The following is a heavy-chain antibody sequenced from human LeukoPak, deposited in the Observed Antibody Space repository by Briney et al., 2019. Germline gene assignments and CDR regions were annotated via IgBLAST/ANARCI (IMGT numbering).Heavy chain of an antibody. CDR2: IYSGGST. CDR1: GFTVSSNY. Sequence: GGSLRLSCAASGFTVSSNYMSWVRQAPGKGLEWVSVIYSGGSTYYADSVKGRFTISRDNSKNTLYLQMNSLRAEDTAVYYCARETPMYYGSGSYKESWGQGALVTVSS. J-gene: IGHJ4*02. D-gene: IGHD3-10*01. V-gene: IGHV3-66*02. CDR3: ARETPMYYGSGSYKES.